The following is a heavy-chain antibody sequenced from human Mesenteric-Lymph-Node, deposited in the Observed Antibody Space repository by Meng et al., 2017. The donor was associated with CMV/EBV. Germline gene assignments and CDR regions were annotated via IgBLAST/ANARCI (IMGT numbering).Heavy chain of an antibody. Sequence: QLQQGGAGLLKPSETLSLTCAGYGGSFSGYYWSWIRQPPGKGLEWIGEINHSGSTNYNPSLKSRVTISVDTSKNQFSLKLSSVTAADTAVYYCARHQRWLKSEGGFNYWGQGTLVTVSS. CDR2: INHSGST. CDR3: ARHQRWLKSEGGFNY. J-gene: IGHJ4*02. D-gene: IGHD4-23*01. V-gene: IGHV4-34*01. CDR1: GGSFSGYY.